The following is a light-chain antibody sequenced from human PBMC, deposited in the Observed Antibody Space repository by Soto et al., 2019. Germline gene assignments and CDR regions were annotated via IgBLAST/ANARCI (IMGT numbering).Light chain of an antibody. Sequence: EIMLTPSPVTLSLSPGEGATLSCRASQSVAGSYLAWYQQKPGRTPRLLIYGASSRATGIPDRFSGSGSGTEFTLTINRLEPEDFAVYYCQQYGVSPRTCGQGTKGDIK. CDR1: QSVAGSY. V-gene: IGKV3-20*01. J-gene: IGKJ1*01. CDR3: QQYGVSPRT. CDR2: GAS.